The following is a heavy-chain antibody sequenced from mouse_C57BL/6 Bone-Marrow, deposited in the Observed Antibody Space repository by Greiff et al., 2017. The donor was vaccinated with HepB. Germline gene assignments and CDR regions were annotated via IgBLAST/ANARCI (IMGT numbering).Heavy chain of an antibody. CDR3: AKDSSGYVRFAY. Sequence: VKLMESGPGLVQPSQSLSITCTVSGFSLTSYGVHWVRQPPGKGLEWLGVIWSGGSTDYNAAFISRLSISKDNSKSQVFFKMNSLQADDTAIYYCAKDSSGYVRFAYWGQGTLVTVSA. CDR2: IWSGGST. CDR1: GFSLTSYG. J-gene: IGHJ3*01. V-gene: IGHV2-4*01. D-gene: IGHD3-2*02.